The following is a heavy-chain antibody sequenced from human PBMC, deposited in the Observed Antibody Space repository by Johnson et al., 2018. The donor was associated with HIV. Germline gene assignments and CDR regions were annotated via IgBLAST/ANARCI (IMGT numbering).Heavy chain of an antibody. J-gene: IGHJ3*02. CDR3: ARDPTTQDSRLTGDFGAFDI. Sequence: VQLVESGGGVVRPGGSLRLSCAAFGFSIDDYAMSWVRQVPGKGLEWVSGINWNGGSTNYAASVKGRFVISRENARNSLYLQMNGLTVEDTALYFCARDPTTQDSRLTGDFGAFDIWGQGTMVTVSS. CDR2: INWNGGST. V-gene: IGHV3-20*04. D-gene: IGHD7-27*01. CDR1: GFSIDDYA.